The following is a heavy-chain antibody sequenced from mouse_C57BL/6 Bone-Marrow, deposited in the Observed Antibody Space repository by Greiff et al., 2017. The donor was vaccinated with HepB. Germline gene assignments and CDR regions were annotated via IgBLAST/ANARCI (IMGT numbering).Heavy chain of an antibody. CDR3: ARQNDYGYAMDY. CDR1: GFTFSSYT. Sequence: EVMLVESGGGLVKPGGSLKLSCAASGFTFSSYTMSWVRQTPEKRLEWVATISGGGGNTYYPDSVKGRFTISRDNAKNTLYLQRSSLRSEDTALYYCARQNDYGYAMDYWGQGTSVTVSS. CDR2: ISGGGGNT. D-gene: IGHD2-4*01. V-gene: IGHV5-9*01. J-gene: IGHJ4*01.